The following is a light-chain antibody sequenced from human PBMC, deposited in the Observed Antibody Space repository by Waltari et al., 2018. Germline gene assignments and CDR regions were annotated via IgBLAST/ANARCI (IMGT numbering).Light chain of an antibody. CDR2: GAS. J-gene: IGKJ2*01. CDR3: QQYDNWPEYS. Sequence: EIVMTQSPATLSVSPGERATLSSWASQSVNSNLAWYQHNTGQAPSLLIYGASTRATRSPASCSGSGSATEVTLIISSLQSDDVSVYYCQQYDNWPEYSFGQGTKLEI. CDR1: QSVNSN. V-gene: IGKV3-15*01.